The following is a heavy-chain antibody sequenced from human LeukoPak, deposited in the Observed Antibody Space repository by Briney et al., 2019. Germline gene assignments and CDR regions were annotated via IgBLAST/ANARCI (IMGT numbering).Heavy chain of an antibody. CDR3: ARAPYDFWSGYYRAGYFDL. J-gene: IGHJ2*01. CDR2: IYHSGST. CDR1: GYSISSGYY. D-gene: IGHD3-3*01. V-gene: IGHV4-38-2*02. Sequence: SETLSLTCTVSGYSISSGYYWAWIRQPPGKGLEWIGSIYHSGSTYYNPSLKSRVTISVDTSKNQFSLKLSSVTAADTAVYYCARAPYDFWSGYYRAGYFDLWGRGTLVTVSS.